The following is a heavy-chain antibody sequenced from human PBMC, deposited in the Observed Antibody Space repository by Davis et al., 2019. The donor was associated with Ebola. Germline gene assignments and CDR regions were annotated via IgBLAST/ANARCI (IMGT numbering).Heavy chain of an antibody. V-gene: IGHV3-66*01. CDR2: IYTSETS. Sequence: GESLKISCAASGFSVATNYMSWVRQAPGKGLQWVSVIYTSETSYYSDSVKGRFIISRDTSENTVSLQMINLRAGDTAIYYCARAAYCGGTRCSHFYALDVWGQGTTVTVSS. D-gene: IGHD2-2*01. J-gene: IGHJ6*02. CDR3: ARAAYCGGTRCSHFYALDV. CDR1: GFSVATNY.